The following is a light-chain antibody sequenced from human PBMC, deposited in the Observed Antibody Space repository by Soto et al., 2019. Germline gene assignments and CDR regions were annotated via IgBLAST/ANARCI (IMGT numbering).Light chain of an antibody. V-gene: IGKV3-11*01. CDR3: QQRSNWPRT. J-gene: IGKJ1*01. CDR1: LSVTNY. Sequence: IVLTQTPATLSLSPGERAILSCRASLSVTNYLAWYQQKPGQAPRLLIYDASNRATGVPPRFSGSGPGTDFTLTISSLEPEDSAVYYCQQRSNWPRTFGQGTKVDIK. CDR2: DAS.